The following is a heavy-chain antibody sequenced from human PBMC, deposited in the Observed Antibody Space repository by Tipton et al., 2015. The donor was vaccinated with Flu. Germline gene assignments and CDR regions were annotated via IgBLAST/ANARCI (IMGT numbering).Heavy chain of an antibody. J-gene: IGHJ5*02. Sequence: SLRLSCAATGFTFRNYGMHWVRQAPGKGLEWVAVISYDGSNKFYADSVKGRFTIPRDNSKNMVYLQMNSLRAEDTAIYYCAKELTTLIIVVKGLDPWGQGTLVTVSS. V-gene: IGHV3-30*18. D-gene: IGHD3-22*01. CDR3: AKELTTLIIVVKGLDP. CDR1: GFTFRNYG. CDR2: ISYDGSNK.